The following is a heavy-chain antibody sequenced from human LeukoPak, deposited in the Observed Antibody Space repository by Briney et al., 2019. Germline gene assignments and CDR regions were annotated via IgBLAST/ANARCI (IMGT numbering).Heavy chain of an antibody. D-gene: IGHD3-3*01. Sequence: GGSLRLSCAASGFTFSTYGMHWVRQAPGKGLEWVAGIWYDGSNKYYADSVKGRFTISRDNSKNTLYLQMSSLRAEDTAVYYCARESERSTSIFRTDPDYFDHWGQGALVTVSS. CDR1: GFTFSTYG. CDR2: IWYDGSNK. J-gene: IGHJ4*02. V-gene: IGHV3-33*01. CDR3: ARESERSTSIFRTDPDYFDH.